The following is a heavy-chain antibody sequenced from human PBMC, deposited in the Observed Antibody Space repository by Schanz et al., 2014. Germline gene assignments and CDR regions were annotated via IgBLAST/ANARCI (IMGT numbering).Heavy chain of an antibody. CDR1: GFTLSNYA. J-gene: IGHJ4*02. V-gene: IGHV3-64*01. D-gene: IGHD2-21*01. CDR2: LSANGDST. Sequence: EVQLVESGGGLVQPGGSLRLSCAAPGFTLSNYAMHWVRQTPDKGLEWVSGLSANGDSTIYSSSVKGRFTISRDISKNTLYLQMGSLRAEDVAVYYCARKSLVSAHYDSWGQGTLVTVSS. CDR3: ARKSLVSAHYDS.